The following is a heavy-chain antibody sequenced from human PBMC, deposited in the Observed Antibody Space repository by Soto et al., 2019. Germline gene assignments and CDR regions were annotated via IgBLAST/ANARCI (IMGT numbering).Heavy chain of an antibody. V-gene: IGHV1-69*01. CDR3: AREGEEDTAMVGYFDY. Sequence: QVELVQSGAEVKKPGSSVTVSCKASGGTFSSYAISWVRQAPGQGLEWMGGIIPIFGTANYAQKFQGRVTITADESTSTAYMELSSLRSEDTAVYYCAREGEEDTAMVGYFDYWGQGTLVTVSS. CDR1: GGTFSSYA. J-gene: IGHJ4*02. D-gene: IGHD5-18*01. CDR2: IIPIFGTA.